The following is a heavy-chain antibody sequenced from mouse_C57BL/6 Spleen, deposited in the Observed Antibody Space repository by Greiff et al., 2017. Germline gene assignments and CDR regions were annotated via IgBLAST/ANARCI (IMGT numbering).Heavy chain of an antibody. CDR3: ARHGSTWVTTGYWYFDV. D-gene: IGHD2-2*01. Sequence: LVESGAELVKPGASVKLSCKASGYTFTEYTINWVKQRSGQGLEWIGWFYPGSGSIKYNEKFKDKATLTADKSSSTVYMELSRLTSEDSAVYFEARHGSTWVTTGYWYFDVWGTGTTVTVS. J-gene: IGHJ1*03. V-gene: IGHV1-62-2*01. CDR2: FYPGSGSI. CDR1: GYTFTEYT.